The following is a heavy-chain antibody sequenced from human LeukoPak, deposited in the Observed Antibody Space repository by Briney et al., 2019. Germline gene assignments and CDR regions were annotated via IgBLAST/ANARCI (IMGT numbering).Heavy chain of an antibody. CDR2: ISPYNGDT. V-gene: IGHV1-18*04. J-gene: IGHJ4*02. CDR3: ARDIGHCSGGTCSPYCDY. Sequence: ASVKVSCKASGYTFTSYGISWVRQAPGQGPEWMGWISPYNGDTNYAQRLQGRVTMTTDTSTSTAYMELRSLRSDDTAVYYCARDIGHCSGGTCSPYCDYWGQGTLVTVSS. CDR1: GYTFTSYG. D-gene: IGHD2-15*01.